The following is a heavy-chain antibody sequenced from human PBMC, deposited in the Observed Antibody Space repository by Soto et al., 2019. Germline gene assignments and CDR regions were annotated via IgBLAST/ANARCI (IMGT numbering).Heavy chain of an antibody. Sequence: QVQLQESGPGLVEPSQTLSLTCNVSGDSISSGGYHWSWLRQHPGKGLEWIVYIYYSGDTYYNPSLTSRVAISVHTSKQQVSLNLIAATAADTAVYYCAILAYSSRGGQFFDYWGQGVLVTVSS. CDR1: GDSISSGGYH. V-gene: IGHV4-31*03. CDR3: AILAYSSRGGQFFDY. CDR2: IYYSGDT. J-gene: IGHJ4*02. D-gene: IGHD6-13*01.